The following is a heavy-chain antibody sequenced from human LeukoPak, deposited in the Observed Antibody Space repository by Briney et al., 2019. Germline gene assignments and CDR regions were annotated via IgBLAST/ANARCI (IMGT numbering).Heavy chain of an antibody. V-gene: IGHV3-23*01. CDR1: GFTFSSYA. J-gene: IGHJ4*02. D-gene: IGHD3-10*01. CDR2: ISGSGGST. CDR3: AKDEDYYYGSGNFDY. Sequence: GGSLRLSCAASGFTFSSYAMSWVRQAPGKGLEWVSAISGSGGSTYYADSVKGRFTISRDNSKNTLYLQMNSLRAEDTAAYYCAKDEDYYYGSGNFDYWGQGTLVTVSS.